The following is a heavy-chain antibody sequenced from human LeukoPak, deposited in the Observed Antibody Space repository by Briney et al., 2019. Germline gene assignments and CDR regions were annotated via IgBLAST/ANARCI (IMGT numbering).Heavy chain of an antibody. CDR3: ARHDAGIAARPFDN. CDR1: GGSISTYY. J-gene: IGHJ4*02. D-gene: IGHD6-6*01. Sequence: SETLSLTCTVSGGSISTYYWSWIRRPPGKGLEWIAYIHASGPTNYNPSLKSRITISVDTSKNQFSLKLSSVTAADTAVYYCARHDAGIAARPFDNWGQATLVIVSS. V-gene: IGHV4-4*09. CDR2: IHASGPT.